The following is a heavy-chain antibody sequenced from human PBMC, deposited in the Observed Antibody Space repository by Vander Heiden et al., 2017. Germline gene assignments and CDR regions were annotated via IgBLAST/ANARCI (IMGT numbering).Heavy chain of an antibody. CDR3: ARDKDSGWSGWYYYYGMDV. CDR2: ISSSSSYI. Sequence: EVQLVESGGGLVKPGGALRLSCAASGFTFSSYSMNWVRQAPGKGLEWVSSISSSSSYIYYADSVKGRFTISRDNAKNSLYLQMNSLRAEDTAVYYCARDKDSGWSGWYYYYGMDVWGQGTTVTVSS. V-gene: IGHV3-21*01. J-gene: IGHJ6*02. D-gene: IGHD6-19*01. CDR1: GFTFSSYS.